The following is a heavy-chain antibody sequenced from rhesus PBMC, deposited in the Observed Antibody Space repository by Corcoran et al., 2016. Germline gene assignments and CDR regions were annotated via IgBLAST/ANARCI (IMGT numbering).Heavy chain of an antibody. D-gene: IGHD3-16*01. CDR2: ISSASSYI. V-gene: IGHV3S16*01. J-gene: IGHJ4*01. CDR3: TRAPYSGSYYWN. Sequence: VQLVESGGGLVQPGGSLRLSCAASGFTFSDYYMSWVRQAPGKGLEGVSSISSASSYIYYADSVKGRFTIARDNAKNSLSLQMNSLKTEDTAVYYCTRAPYSGSYYWNWGQGVLVTVSS. CDR1: GFTFSDYY.